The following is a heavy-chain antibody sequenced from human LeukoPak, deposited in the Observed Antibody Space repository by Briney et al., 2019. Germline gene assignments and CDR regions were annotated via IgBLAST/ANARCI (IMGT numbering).Heavy chain of an antibody. J-gene: IGHJ4*02. CDR2: IYPGDSDT. CDR1: GYSFTNYW. CDR3: ARHPLHPSGYLIDY. Sequence: GESLKISCKGSGYSFTNYWIGWVRQMPGKGLEWMGIIYPGDSDTRYSPSFQGQVTLSADESISTAYLQWSSLKASDTAMYYCARHPLHPSGYLIDYWGQGTLVTVSS. D-gene: IGHD3-22*01. V-gene: IGHV5-51*01.